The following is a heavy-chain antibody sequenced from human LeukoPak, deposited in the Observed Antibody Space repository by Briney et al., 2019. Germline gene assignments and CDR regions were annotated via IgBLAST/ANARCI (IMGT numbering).Heavy chain of an antibody. J-gene: IGHJ4*02. V-gene: IGHV3-11*01. Sequence: KSGGSLRLSCAASGFTFSDYYMSWIRQAPGKGLEWVSYISSSGSTIYYADSVKGRFTISRDNAKNSLYLQMNSLRAEDTAVYYCAKDPSLDYFDYWGQGTLVTVSS. CDR2: ISSSGSTI. CDR1: GFTFSDYY. CDR3: AKDPSLDYFDY.